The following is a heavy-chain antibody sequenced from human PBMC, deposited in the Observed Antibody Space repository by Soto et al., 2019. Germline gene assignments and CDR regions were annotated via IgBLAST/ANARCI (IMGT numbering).Heavy chain of an antibody. D-gene: IGHD2-2*01. J-gene: IGHJ2*01. CDR3: ATTYQLVYCYFDL. V-gene: IGHV1-24*01. CDR2: FDPEDGET. CDR1: GYTLTELS. Sequence: ASVKVSCKVSGYTLTELSMHWVRQAPGKGLEWMGGFDPEDGETIYAQKFQGRVTVTEDTSTDTAYMELSSLRSEDTAVYYCATTYQLVYCYFDLWGRGTLVTVSS.